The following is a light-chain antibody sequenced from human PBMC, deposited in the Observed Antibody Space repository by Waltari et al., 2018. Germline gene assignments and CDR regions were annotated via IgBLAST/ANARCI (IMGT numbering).Light chain of an antibody. CDR1: SSNNASNT. V-gene: IGLV1-44*01. CDR3: AAWDDSRNGHVV. Sequence: QSVFTQPLSASGPHGQRVTIPCSGSSSNNASNTVNWYQPLPGTAPKLLIYKNHRRPSRVPDRFSGSKSDNSASLTISWLHSEDEADYYCAAWDDSRNGHVVFGGGTKVTVL. J-gene: IGLJ2*01. CDR2: KNH.